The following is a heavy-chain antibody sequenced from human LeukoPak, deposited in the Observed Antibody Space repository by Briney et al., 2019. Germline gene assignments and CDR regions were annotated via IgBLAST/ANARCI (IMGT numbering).Heavy chain of an antibody. CDR1: GFTVSDNY. CDR3: AKVSAVISFDV. CDR2: IYSGGST. J-gene: IGHJ3*01. V-gene: IGHV3-66*01. Sequence: PGGSLRLSCATSGFTVSDNYLSWVRQAPGKGLEWVSIIYSGGSTYYADSVKGRFTISRDNLRNTLHLQMNSLRGEDTAVYYCAKVSAVISFDVWGQGTMVTVSS. D-gene: IGHD2-21*01.